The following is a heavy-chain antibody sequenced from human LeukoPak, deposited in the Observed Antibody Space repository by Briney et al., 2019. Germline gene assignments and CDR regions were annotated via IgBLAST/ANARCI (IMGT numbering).Heavy chain of an antibody. V-gene: IGHV3-33*01. Sequence: GGSLRLSCAASGFTFSSCGMHWVRQAPGKGLEWVAVIWYDGSNKYYADSVKGRFTISRDNSKNTLYLQMNSLRAEDTAVYYCARVGYSYALYYFDYWGQGTLVTVSS. CDR3: ARVGYSYALYYFDY. CDR2: IWYDGSNK. D-gene: IGHD5-18*01. J-gene: IGHJ4*02. CDR1: GFTFSSCG.